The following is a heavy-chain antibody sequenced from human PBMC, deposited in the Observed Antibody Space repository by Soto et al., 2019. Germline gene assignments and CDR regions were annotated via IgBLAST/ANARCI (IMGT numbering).Heavy chain of an antibody. J-gene: IGHJ4*02. Sequence: GDSVSSISAVWNWIRQSPSRGLEWLGRTYYRSKWYHDFAVSVKSRITINPDTSKNQFSLQLNSVTPEDRAVYYCARERVAGSNLDYWGQGTLVTVSS. CDR2: TYYRSKWYH. CDR1: GDSVSSISAV. V-gene: IGHV6-1*01. D-gene: IGHD6-19*01. CDR3: ARERVAGSNLDY.